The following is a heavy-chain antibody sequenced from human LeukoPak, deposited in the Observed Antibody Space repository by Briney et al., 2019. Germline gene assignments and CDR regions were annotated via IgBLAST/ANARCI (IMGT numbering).Heavy chain of an antibody. CDR2: IIPILGIA. CDR1: GGTFSSYA. Sequence: SVKVSCTASGGTFSSYAISWVRQAPGQGLEWMGRIIPILGIANYAQKFQGRVTITADKSTSTAYMELSSLRSEDTAVYYCARALTYYYGSGSYYFDYWGQGTLVTVSS. V-gene: IGHV1-69*04. J-gene: IGHJ4*02. CDR3: ARALTYYYGSGSYYFDY. D-gene: IGHD3-10*01.